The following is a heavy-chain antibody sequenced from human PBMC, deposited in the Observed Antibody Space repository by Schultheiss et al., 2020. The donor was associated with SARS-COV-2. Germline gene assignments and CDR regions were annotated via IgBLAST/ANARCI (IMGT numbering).Heavy chain of an antibody. D-gene: IGHD6-19*01. J-gene: IGHJ6*02. CDR3: ARDRLAVAVYYYYGMDV. CDR2: ISGSGGST. Sequence: GGSLRLSCAASGFTFSSYAMSWVRQAPGKGLEWVSAISGSGGSTYYADSVKGRFTISRDNSKNTLYLQMNSLRAEDTAVYYCARDRLAVAVYYYYGMDVWGQGTTVTVSS. V-gene: IGHV3-23*01. CDR1: GFTFSSYA.